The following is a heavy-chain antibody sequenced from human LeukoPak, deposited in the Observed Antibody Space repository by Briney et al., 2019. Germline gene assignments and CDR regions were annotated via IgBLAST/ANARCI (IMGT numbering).Heavy chain of an antibody. Sequence: PGGSLRLSCAASEFTFSYYNLNWVRQAPGKGLEGVSSITSTGSYTFYAHSVKGRFTISRDNAKNSLYLKMNSLRAEDTAIYYCARDPYRGSYGDSYYYYMDVWGKGTTVTIS. J-gene: IGHJ6*03. CDR2: ITSTGSYT. CDR1: EFTFSYYN. D-gene: IGHD1-26*01. CDR3: ARDPYRGSYGDSYYYYMDV. V-gene: IGHV3-21*01.